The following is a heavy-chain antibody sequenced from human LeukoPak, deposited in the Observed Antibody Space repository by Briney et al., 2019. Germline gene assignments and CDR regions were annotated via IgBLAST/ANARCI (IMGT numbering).Heavy chain of an antibody. V-gene: IGHV3-21*04. CDR3: AKDRHAPGRYCSSTTYFPFDP. J-gene: IGHJ5*02. D-gene: IGHD2-2*01. CDR1: GFTFGSFP. Sequence: GGSLRLSCAASGFTFGSFPLNWVRQAPGKGLEWVSSISTSGPYIYYADSVKGRFSISRDNAKSTLYLQMNSLRAEDTAVYYCAKDRHAPGRYCSSTTYFPFDPWGQGTLVTVSS. CDR2: ISTSGPYI.